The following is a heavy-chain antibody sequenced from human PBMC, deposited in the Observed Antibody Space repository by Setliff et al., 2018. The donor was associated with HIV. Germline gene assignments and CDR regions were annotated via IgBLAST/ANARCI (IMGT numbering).Heavy chain of an antibody. V-gene: IGHV7-4-1*02. CDR3: ARTPLSIAARSEWDWFDP. CDR1: GYTFTSYA. CDR2: INTNTGNP. J-gene: IGHJ5*02. Sequence: ASVKVSCKASGYTFTSYAMNWVRQAPGQGLEWMGWINTNTGNPTYAQCFTGRFVFSLDTSVSTAYLQISSLKAEDTAVYYCARTPLSIAARSEWDWFDPWGQGTLVTVSS. D-gene: IGHD6-6*01.